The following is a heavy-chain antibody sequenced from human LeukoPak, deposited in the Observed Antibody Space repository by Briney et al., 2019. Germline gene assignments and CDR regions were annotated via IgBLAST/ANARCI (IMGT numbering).Heavy chain of an antibody. CDR2: VWSGGDTK. CDR3: AKDSYSSSP. V-gene: IGHV3-33*06. Sequence: GGSLRLSCAASGFIFSGYTMHWVRQAPGKGLEWVALVWSGGDTKYNADSVKGRFTISRDNSKNTLYLQTNSLRAEDTAVYYCAKDSYSSSPWGQGTPVTVSS. D-gene: IGHD6-6*01. CDR1: GFIFSGYT. J-gene: IGHJ4*02.